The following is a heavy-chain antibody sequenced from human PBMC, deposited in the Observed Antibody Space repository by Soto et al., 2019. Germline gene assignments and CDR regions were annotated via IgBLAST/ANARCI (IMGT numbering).Heavy chain of an antibody. Sequence: QVQLVQSGAEVKKPGSSVKVSCKASGGTFSSYAISWVRQAPGQGLEWMGGIIPIFGTANYAQKFQGRVTITADKSTSTDYMELSSLRSEDTAVYYCASGRERRDGYNCAYWGQGTLVTVSS. J-gene: IGHJ4*02. CDR3: ASGRERRDGYNCAY. CDR2: IIPIFGTA. V-gene: IGHV1-69*06. D-gene: IGHD5-12*01. CDR1: GGTFSSYA.